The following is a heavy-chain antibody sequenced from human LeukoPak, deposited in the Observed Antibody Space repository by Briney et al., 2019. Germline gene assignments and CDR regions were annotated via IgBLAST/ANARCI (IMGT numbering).Heavy chain of an antibody. CDR1: GVTFSNYA. D-gene: IGHD2-15*01. V-gene: IGHV3-23*01. Sequence: QPGGSLRLSCAASGVTFSNYAMSWVRQAPGKGPKWVSFIIGGGGATYYADSVRGRFTISRDNSKNTLYLQMDTLRAEDTALYYCARGGGTSSSYYMDVWGKGTPVTVSS. CDR2: IIGGGGAT. J-gene: IGHJ6*03. CDR3: ARGGGTSSSYYMDV.